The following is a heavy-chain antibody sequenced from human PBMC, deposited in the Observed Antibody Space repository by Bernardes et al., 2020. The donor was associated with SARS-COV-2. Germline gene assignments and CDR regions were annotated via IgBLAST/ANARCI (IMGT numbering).Heavy chain of an antibody. CDR3: ARSGTYPDAFDI. V-gene: IGHV1-69*13. D-gene: IGHD1-26*01. CDR1: GNTFTSYA. Sequence: SVKVSCKASGNTFTSYAIIWVRQAPGQGLECMGGIIPIFSTTNYAQKFQGRVTIAADESTSTAYMELSSLRSEDTAVYYCARSGTYPDAFDIWGQGTMVTVSS. J-gene: IGHJ3*02. CDR2: IIPIFSTT.